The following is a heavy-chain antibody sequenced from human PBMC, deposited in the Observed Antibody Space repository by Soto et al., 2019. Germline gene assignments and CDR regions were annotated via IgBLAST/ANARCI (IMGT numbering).Heavy chain of an antibody. CDR1: GGTFSSYA. V-gene: IGHV1-69*01. CDR2: IIPIYGTA. D-gene: IGHD6-13*01. CDR3: ATSLRAYSSSFDY. J-gene: IGHJ4*02. Sequence: QVQLVQSGAEVKKPGSSVKVSCKASGGTFSSYAISWVRQAPGQGLEWMGGIIPIYGTANYAQKFQVRVTITADEFTSKAYMGLSSLRSEVTAVYYCATSLRAYSSSFDYWGQGTLVTVSS.